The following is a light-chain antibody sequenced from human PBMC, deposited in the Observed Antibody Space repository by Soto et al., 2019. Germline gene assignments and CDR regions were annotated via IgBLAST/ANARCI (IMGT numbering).Light chain of an antibody. CDR3: QQYGGSPPT. CDR1: QSVSSSY. V-gene: IGKV3-20*01. J-gene: IGKJ1*01. CDR2: GAS. Sequence: EIVLTQSPGTLSLSPGERATLSCRASQSVSSSYLAWYQQKPGQAPRLFIFGASSRATGTPDRFSGSGSGTDFTLTISRLEPEDSAVYHCQQYGGSPPTFGQGTKVEIK.